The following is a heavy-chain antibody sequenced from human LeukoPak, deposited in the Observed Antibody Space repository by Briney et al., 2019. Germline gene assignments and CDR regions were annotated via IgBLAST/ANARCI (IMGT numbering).Heavy chain of an antibody. J-gene: IGHJ4*02. V-gene: IGHV3-7*03. Sequence: PGGSLRLSCAASGFMFSSNWMSWVRLAPGKGLEWVANIKEDGTETYYVDSVKGRFTISRDNAKNSLYLQMNSLRAEDTAVYYCAKHNIDYWGQGTLVTVSS. CDR2: IKEDGTET. D-gene: IGHD1-1*01. CDR3: AKHNIDY. CDR1: GFMFSSNW.